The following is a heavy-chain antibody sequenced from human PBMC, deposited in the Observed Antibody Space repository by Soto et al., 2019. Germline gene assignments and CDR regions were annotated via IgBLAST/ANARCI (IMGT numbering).Heavy chain of an antibody. Sequence: GESLKISCKGSGYRFTSYWVGWVRQMPGKGLEWMGIIYPGDSDTKYSPSFQGQVTFSADKSISTAYLQWSSLKASDTAIYYCARRYYDILTGYYNWFDPWGQGTLVTVSS. J-gene: IGHJ5*02. V-gene: IGHV5-51*01. CDR3: ARRYYDILTGYYNWFDP. CDR2: IYPGDSDT. D-gene: IGHD3-9*01. CDR1: GYRFTSYW.